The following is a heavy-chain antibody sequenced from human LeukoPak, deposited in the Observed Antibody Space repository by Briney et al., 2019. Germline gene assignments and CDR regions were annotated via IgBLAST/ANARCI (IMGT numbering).Heavy chain of an antibody. CDR2: VPYDGTSP. V-gene: IGHV3-30*03. CDR3: ARQSLGASGLDH. CDR1: GFTFADYG. J-gene: IGHJ4*02. Sequence: GGSLRLSCAASGFTFADYGMSWVRQAPGKGLDWVAVVPYDGTSPLHAASVNGRFTISRDNSKDTVFLQMNSLRVDDTAIYYCARQSLGASGLDHWGQGVLVTVSS. D-gene: IGHD1-26*01.